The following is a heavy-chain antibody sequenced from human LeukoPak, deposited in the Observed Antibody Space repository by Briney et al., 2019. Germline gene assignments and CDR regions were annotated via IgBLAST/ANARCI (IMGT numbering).Heavy chain of an antibody. CDR3: ATHKEESYLEG. Sequence: PSETLSLTCSVSGGSITTTRYYWGWIRQSPGKGLEWIGSVYYFGNAYYRPSLLSRATISIDTSKKWISLNLTSVTARDTGIYFCATHKEESYLEGWGKGTLVTVSS. CDR2: VYYFGNA. V-gene: IGHV4-39*01. J-gene: IGHJ4*02. CDR1: GGSITTTRYY. D-gene: IGHD3-10*01.